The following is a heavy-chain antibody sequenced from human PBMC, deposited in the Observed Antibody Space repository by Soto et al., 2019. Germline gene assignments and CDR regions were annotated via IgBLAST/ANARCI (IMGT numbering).Heavy chain of an antibody. J-gene: IGHJ5*02. D-gene: IGHD3-10*01. CDR2: IYTSGST. CDR1: GGSISSYH. Sequence: PSETLSLTCTVSGGSISSYHWSWIRQPAGKGLEWIGRIYTSGSTNYNPSLKSRVTMSVDTSKNQFSLKLSSVTAADTAVYYCARDMWFGELSGEKFDPWGQGTLVTVSS. CDR3: ARDMWFGELSGEKFDP. V-gene: IGHV4-4*07.